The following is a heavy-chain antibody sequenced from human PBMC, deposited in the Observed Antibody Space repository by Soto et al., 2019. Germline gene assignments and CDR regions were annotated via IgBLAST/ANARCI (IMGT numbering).Heavy chain of an antibody. V-gene: IGHV3-9*01. Sequence: GGSLRLSCAASGFTFDGYAMSWVRQAPGKGLEWVSGISWNRGSIGYADSVKGRFTISRDNAKNSLYLQMNSLSAEGTAVYYCAKGKYSAYDRMFDYWGQGTLVTVSS. CDR3: AKGKYSAYDRMFDY. CDR2: ISWNRGSI. D-gene: IGHD5-12*01. J-gene: IGHJ4*02. CDR1: GFTFDGYA.